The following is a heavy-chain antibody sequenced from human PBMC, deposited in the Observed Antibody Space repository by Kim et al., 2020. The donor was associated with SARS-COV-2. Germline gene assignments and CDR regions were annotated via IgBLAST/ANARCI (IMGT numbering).Heavy chain of an antibody. CDR2: IYYSGST. CDR3: ARHATRGWQPFLRGMDV. V-gene: IGHV4-39*01. CDR1: GGSISSSSYY. J-gene: IGHJ6*02. D-gene: IGHD6-19*01. Sequence: SETLSLTCTVSGGSISSSSYYWGWIRQPPGKGLEWIGSIYYSGSTYYNPSLKSRVTISVDTSKNQFSLKLSSVTAADTAGYYCARHATRGWQPFLRGMDVWGQGTTVTVSS.